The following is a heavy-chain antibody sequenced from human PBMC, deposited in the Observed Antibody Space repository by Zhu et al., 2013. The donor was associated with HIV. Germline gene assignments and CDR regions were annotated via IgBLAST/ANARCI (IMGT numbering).Heavy chain of an antibody. CDR1: GGTFSSYG. J-gene: IGHJ2*01. D-gene: IGHD3-9*01. Sequence: QVQLVQSGAEVKKPGSSVKVSCEASGGTFSSYGLSWVRQAPGQGLEWMGGIIPIFGTANYAQKFQGRVTITADKFTTTVYMELSSLRSEDTAVYYCARERARYYDILTGPRGGATWYFDVLGPWRPWS. CDR3: ARERARYYDILTGPRGGATWYFDV. CDR2: IIPIFGTA. V-gene: IGHV1-69*06.